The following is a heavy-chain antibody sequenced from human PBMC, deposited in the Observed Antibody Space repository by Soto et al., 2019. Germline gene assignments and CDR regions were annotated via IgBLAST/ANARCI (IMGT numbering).Heavy chain of an antibody. V-gene: IGHV3-66*01. Sequence: EVQLVESGGGLVQPGGSLRLSCAGSGFTVSRNYMTWLRQTPGKGLEWVSVIYAGCTTYYADSGKGRFMISRDISSNTLSLQMDDLRVEDTAGYYCARGLHSESMYLSLAAYWGQGIVVAVSS. D-gene: IGHD2-2*01. CDR3: ARGLHSESMYLSLAAY. J-gene: IGHJ4*02. CDR1: GFTVSRNY. CDR2: IYAGCTT.